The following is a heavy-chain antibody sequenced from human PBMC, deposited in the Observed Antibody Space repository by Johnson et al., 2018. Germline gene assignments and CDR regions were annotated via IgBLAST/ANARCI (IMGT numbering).Heavy chain of an antibody. CDR1: GFTFSDHY. J-gene: IGHJ6*03. CDR2: TRNKANSYTT. V-gene: IGHV3-72*01. Sequence: VQLLESGGGLVQPGGSXRLSCAASGFTFSDHYMDWVRQAPGKGLEWVGRTRNKANSYTTEYAASVKGRFTISRDDSKNSLYLQMNSLKTEETAVYYCARGVGGYCSSTSCYYYYYMDVWGKGTTVTVSS. CDR3: ARGVGGYCSSTSCYYYYYMDV. D-gene: IGHD2-2*01.